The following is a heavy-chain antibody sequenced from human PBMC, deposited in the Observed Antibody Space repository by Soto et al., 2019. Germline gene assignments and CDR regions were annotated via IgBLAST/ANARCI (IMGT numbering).Heavy chain of an antibody. CDR2: INPKSGGT. CDR3: ARGLYSSPAYFVDS. J-gene: IGHJ4*02. V-gene: IGHV1-2*02. Sequence: QVQLVQSGAEVRKPGASVNVSCNVTGYTFSGHYLHWVRQAPVQGLEWMGWINPKSGGTNYAQKFQDRVTMTADTSVSAASMELTSLRYDDTAVFYCARGLYSSPAYFVDSWGQGTLVTVSP. D-gene: IGHD6-13*01. CDR1: GYTFSGHY.